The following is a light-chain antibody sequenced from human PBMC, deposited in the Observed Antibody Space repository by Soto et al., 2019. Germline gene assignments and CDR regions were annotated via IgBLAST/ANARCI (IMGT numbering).Light chain of an antibody. J-gene: IGLJ3*02. CDR3: SSWTSSTTQV. Sequence: QSVLTQPASVSGSPVQSITISCTGTSSDVGGYNFVSWYQQHPGKAPKLMIYEVNNRPSGVSNRFSGSKSGNTASLTISGLQAEDEADYYCSSWTSSTTQVLCGGSKLTV. V-gene: IGLV2-14*01. CDR2: EVN. CDR1: SSDVGGYNF.